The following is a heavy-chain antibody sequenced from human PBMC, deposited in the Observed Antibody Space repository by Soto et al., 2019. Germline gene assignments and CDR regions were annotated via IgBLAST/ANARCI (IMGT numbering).Heavy chain of an antibody. V-gene: IGHV4-61*01. CDR2: IYYSGST. J-gene: IGHJ4*02. Sequence: PSETLSLTCTVSGGSVSSGSYYWSWIRQPPGKGLEWIGYIYYSGSTNYNPSLKSRVTISVDTSKNQFSLKLSSVTAADTAVYYCARAHYDFWSGYYKGNYFDYWGQGTLVTVSS. CDR1: GGSVSSGSYY. CDR3: ARAHYDFWSGYYKGNYFDY. D-gene: IGHD3-3*01.